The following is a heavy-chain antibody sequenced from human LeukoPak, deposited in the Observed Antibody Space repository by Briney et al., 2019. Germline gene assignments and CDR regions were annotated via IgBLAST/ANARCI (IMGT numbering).Heavy chain of an antibody. J-gene: IGHJ4*02. CDR3: ARVLPFTTRPPNYDYVWGTFDY. CDR1: GGSISSNNW. CDR2: IYHNGSP. D-gene: IGHD3-16*01. Sequence: KSSGTLSLTCAVSGGSISSNNWWGWVRQPPGKGLEWIGEIYHNGSPNYNPSLKSRVTISVDKSRNHFSLNLSSVTAADTAVYYCARVLPFTTRPPNYDYVWGTFDYWGQGTLVTVSS. V-gene: IGHV4-4*02.